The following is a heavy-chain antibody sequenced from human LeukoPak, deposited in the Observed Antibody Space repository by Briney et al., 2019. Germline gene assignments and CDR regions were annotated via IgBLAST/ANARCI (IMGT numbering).Heavy chain of an antibody. CDR1: GFTFSNYA. CDR3: ATSGLSRFGF. CDR2: FSGSGGST. V-gene: IGHV3-23*01. Sequence: GGSLRLSCATSGFTFSNYAMSWVRQAPGKGLEWVSAFSGSGGSTYYANSVKGRFTISRDNSKNTLYLQMNSLRAEDTAVYYCATSGLSRFGFWGQGTLVTVSS. D-gene: IGHD2/OR15-2a*01. J-gene: IGHJ4*02.